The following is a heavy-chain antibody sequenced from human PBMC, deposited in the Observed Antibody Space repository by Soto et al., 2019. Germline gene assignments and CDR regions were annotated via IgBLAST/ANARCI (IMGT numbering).Heavy chain of an antibody. J-gene: IGHJ4*02. CDR3: ATLNEYSSGWYGGY. Sequence: GGSLRLSCAASGFTFSSYGMHWVRQAPGKGLEWVAVISYDGSNKYYADSVKGRFTISRDNSKNTLYLQMNSLRAEDTAVYYCATLNEYSSGWYGGYWGQGTLVTVSS. CDR2: ISYDGSNK. D-gene: IGHD6-19*01. V-gene: IGHV3-30*03. CDR1: GFTFSSYG.